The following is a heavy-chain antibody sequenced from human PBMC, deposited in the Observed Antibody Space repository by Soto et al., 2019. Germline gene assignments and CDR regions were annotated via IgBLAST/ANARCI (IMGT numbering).Heavy chain of an antibody. CDR2: IIPIFGTA. J-gene: IGHJ6*02. CDR3: ARGDWNYEFYYYYRMDV. V-gene: IGHV1-69*06. Sequence: SVKVSCKASGGTFSSYAISWVRQAPGQGLEWMGGIIPIFGTANYAQKFQGRVTITADKSTSTAYMELSSLRSEDTAVYYCARGDWNYEFYYYYRMDVWGQGTTVTVSS. D-gene: IGHD1-7*01. CDR1: GGTFSSYA.